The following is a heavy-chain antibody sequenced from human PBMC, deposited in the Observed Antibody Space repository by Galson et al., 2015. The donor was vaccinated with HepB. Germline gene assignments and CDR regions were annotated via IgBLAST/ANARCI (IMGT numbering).Heavy chain of an antibody. CDR2: IGSSSSHI. J-gene: IGHJ6*03. CDR3: TRDRLGGTLTPGGYYYYYMDV. V-gene: IGHV3-11*06. D-gene: IGHD1-26*01. CDR1: GFTFSDFY. Sequence: LRLSCAASGFTFSDFYMSWIRRAPGKGLEWVAYIGSSSSHINYADSVKGRFTIFRDNGNNSLYLQMKSLRAEDAAVYYCTRDRLGGTLTPGGYYYYYMDVWGKGTTVTVSS.